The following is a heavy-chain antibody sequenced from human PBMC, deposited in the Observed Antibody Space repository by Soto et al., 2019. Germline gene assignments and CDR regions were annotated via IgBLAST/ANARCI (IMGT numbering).Heavy chain of an antibody. CDR2: TRNRANSYTT. CDR1: GSTFSDHY. D-gene: IGHD3-3*01. V-gene: IGHV3-72*01. J-gene: IGHJ4*02. CDR3: SNFVYFEHKIFGVVMNNSFDF. Sequence: PGGSLRLSCAASGSTFSDHYMDWVRQAPGKGQEWVGRTRNRANSYTTEYAASVKGRITISRDDSKNSLYLQMNSLKTEDTAVYWCSNFVYFEHKIFGVVMNNSFDFWGQGTLVSVSS.